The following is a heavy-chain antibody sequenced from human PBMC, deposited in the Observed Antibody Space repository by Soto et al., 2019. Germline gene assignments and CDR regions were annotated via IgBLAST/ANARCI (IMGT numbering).Heavy chain of an antibody. Sequence: SVKVSCKASGGTFSSYAISWVRQAPGQGLEWMGGIIPIFGTANYAQKSQGRVTITADESTSTAYMELSSLRSEDTAVYYCATRGYSYGYTFDYWGQGTLVTVSS. J-gene: IGHJ4*02. CDR1: GGTFSSYA. CDR2: IIPIFGTA. D-gene: IGHD5-18*01. V-gene: IGHV1-69*13. CDR3: ATRGYSYGYTFDY.